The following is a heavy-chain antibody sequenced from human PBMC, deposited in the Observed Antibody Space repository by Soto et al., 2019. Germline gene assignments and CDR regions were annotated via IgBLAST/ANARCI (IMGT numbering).Heavy chain of an antibody. V-gene: IGHV4-34*01. D-gene: IGHD6-13*01. CDR2: INHSGST. Sequence: SETLSLTCAVYGGSFSGYYWSWIRQPPGKGLEWIGEINHSGSTNYNPSLKSRVTISVDTSKDQFSLKLSSVTAADTAVYYCARHSRAVSSWYNYWGQGTLVTVSS. J-gene: IGHJ4*02. CDR1: GGSFSGYY. CDR3: ARHSRAVSSWYNY.